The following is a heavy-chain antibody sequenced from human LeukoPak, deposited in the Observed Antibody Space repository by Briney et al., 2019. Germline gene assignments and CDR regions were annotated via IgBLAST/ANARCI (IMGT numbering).Heavy chain of an antibody. CDR3: AKGIYSSGWSYFDY. Sequence: GGSLRLSCAASGFTFSSYSMNWVRQAPGKGLEWVSTLSGSGITTYYADSVKGRFTISRDNSRNALYLQMNSLRAEDTAVYYCAKGIYSSGWSYFDYWGHGTLVTVSS. V-gene: IGHV3-23*01. J-gene: IGHJ4*01. CDR2: LSGSGITT. D-gene: IGHD6-19*01. CDR1: GFTFSSYS.